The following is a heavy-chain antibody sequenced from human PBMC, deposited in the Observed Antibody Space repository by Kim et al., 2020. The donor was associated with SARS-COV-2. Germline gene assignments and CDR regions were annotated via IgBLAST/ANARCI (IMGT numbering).Heavy chain of an antibody. Sequence: SETLSLTCSVSGGSISTYYWSWIRQPPGKGLEWIGYIYYSGNTNYNPSLKSRVSMSLDTSKNQFSLKLSSVTTADTAVYYCARGTLASSKSSVWSRNFPTKPLGGLAFDYWGQGALVTVSS. J-gene: IGHJ4*02. CDR1: GGSISTYY. D-gene: IGHD6-6*01. V-gene: IGHV4-59*13. CDR2: IYYSGNT. CDR3: ARGTLASSKSSVWSRNFPTKPLGGLAFDY.